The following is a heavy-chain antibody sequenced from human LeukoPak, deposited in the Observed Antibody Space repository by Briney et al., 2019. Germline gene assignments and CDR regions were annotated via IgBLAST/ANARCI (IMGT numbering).Heavy chain of an antibody. V-gene: IGHV4-39*07. Sequence: SETLSLTCTVSGGSISSSSYYWGWIRQPPGKGLEWIGSIYYSGSTYYNPSLKSRVTISVDTSKNQFSLKLSSVTAADTAVYYCARSRLGDYPYNWFDPWGQGTLVTVSS. J-gene: IGHJ5*02. D-gene: IGHD5-12*01. CDR1: GGSISSSSYY. CDR2: IYYSGST. CDR3: ARSRLGDYPYNWFDP.